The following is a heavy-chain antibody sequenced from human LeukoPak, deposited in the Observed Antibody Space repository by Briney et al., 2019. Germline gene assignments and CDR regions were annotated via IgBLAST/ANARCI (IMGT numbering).Heavy chain of an antibody. CDR1: NGSMTSDSYY. Sequence: PSETLSLTCTVSNGSMTSDSYYWAWVRQPPGKGLEWIGTIFYSGKTYYSASLKSRVTVSLDTSKKNFSLRLSSVTAADTAVYYCARLWIVATWFDAWGQGALVTDSS. CDR2: IFYSGKT. V-gene: IGHV4-39*02. J-gene: IGHJ5*02. CDR3: ARLWIVATWFDA. D-gene: IGHD2-2*03.